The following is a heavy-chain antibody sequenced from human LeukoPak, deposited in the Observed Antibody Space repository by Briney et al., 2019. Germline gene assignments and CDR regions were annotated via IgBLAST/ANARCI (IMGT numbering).Heavy chain of an antibody. V-gene: IGHV3-21*04. Sequence: GGSLRLSCAASGFTFSSYSMNWVRQAPGKGLEWVSSISSSSSYIYYADSVKGRFTISRDNSKNTLYLQMNSLRAEDTAVYYCAIQDYGDYYYYGMDVWGQGTTVTVSS. J-gene: IGHJ6*02. CDR2: ISSSSSYI. CDR1: GFTFSSYS. D-gene: IGHD4-17*01. CDR3: AIQDYGDYYYYGMDV.